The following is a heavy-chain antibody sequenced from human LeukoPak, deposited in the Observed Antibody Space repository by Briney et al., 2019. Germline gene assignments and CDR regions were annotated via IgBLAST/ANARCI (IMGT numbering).Heavy chain of an antibody. V-gene: IGHV4-34*01. Sequence: ETLSLTCAVYGGSFNDYYWRWVPQPPGKGLQWIGKINHSGITDYNPSLKSRLTMSVDTSKNQFSLKLSSVTAADTAVYYCARHSSSFTLFDYWGQGTLVTVSS. J-gene: IGHJ4*02. CDR1: GGSFNDYY. CDR2: INHSGIT. D-gene: IGHD6-13*01. CDR3: ARHSSSFTLFDY.